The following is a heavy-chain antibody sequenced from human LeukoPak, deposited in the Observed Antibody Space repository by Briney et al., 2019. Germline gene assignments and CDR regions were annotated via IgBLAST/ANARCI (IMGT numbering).Heavy chain of an antibody. D-gene: IGHD5-24*01. V-gene: IGHV4-61*08. J-gene: IGHJ4*02. CDR2: IYYSGST. CDR1: GGSISSGGYS. CDR3: ARRDGATWDY. Sequence: PSETLSLTCAVSGGSISSGGYSWSWIRQPPGKGLEWIGYIYYSGSTNYNPSLKSRVTISVDTSKNQFSLKLSSVTAADTAVYYCARRDGATWDYWGQGTLVTVSS.